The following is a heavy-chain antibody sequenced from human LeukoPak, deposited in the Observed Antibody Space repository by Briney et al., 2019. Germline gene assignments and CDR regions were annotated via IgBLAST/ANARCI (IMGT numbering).Heavy chain of an antibody. V-gene: IGHV4-61*02. CDR1: GGSISSGSYY. CDR2: IYTSGST. Sequence: SETLSLTCTVSGGSISSGSYYWSWIRQPAGKGLEWIGRIYTSGSTNYNPSLKSRVTISVDTSKNQFSLKLSSVTAADTAVYYCARGTMGDGSGSYRPKNWFDPWGQGTLVTVSS. CDR3: ARGTMGDGSGSYRPKNWFDP. D-gene: IGHD3-10*01. J-gene: IGHJ5*02.